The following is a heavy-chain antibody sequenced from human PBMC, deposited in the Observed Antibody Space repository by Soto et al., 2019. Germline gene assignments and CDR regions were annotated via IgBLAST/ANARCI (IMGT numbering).Heavy chain of an antibody. D-gene: IGHD2-2*01. Sequence: GGSLRLSCAASGGTVSRYGMSWVRQARGKRLEWVANIKQDGSENYYVDSVKGRFTISRDNAKNSLYLQMNSLRAEDTAVYYCARGGYCSSTSCYVHAFDIWGQGTMVTVSS. CDR1: GGTVSRYG. J-gene: IGHJ3*02. CDR2: IKQDGSEN. V-gene: IGHV3-7*01. CDR3: ARGGYCSSTSCYVHAFDI.